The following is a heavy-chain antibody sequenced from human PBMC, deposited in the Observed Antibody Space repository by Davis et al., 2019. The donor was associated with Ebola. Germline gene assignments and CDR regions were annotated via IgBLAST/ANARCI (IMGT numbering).Heavy chain of an antibody. D-gene: IGHD3-9*01. J-gene: IGHJ5*02. CDR3: AKDGSDYDILTGYHPGPFDP. CDR1: GFTFSSYA. V-gene: IGHV3-23*01. Sequence: PGGSLRLSCAASGFTFSSYAMSWVRQAPGKGLEWVSAISGSGGSTYYADSVKGRFTISRDNSKNTLDLQMNSLRAEDTAVYYCAKDGSDYDILTGYHPGPFDPWGQGTLVTVSS. CDR2: ISGSGGST.